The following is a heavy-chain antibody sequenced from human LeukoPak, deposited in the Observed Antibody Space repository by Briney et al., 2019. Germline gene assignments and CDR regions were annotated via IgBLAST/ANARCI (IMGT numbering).Heavy chain of an antibody. CDR2: IYYSGST. CDR3: ARDFLPFSGEDIVVVPAAMGWFDP. Sequence: SETLSLTCTVSGGSISSSSYYWGWIRQPPGKGLEWIGSIYYSGSTYYNPSLKSRATISVDTSKNQFSLKLSSVTAADTAVYYCARDFLPFSGEDIVVVPAAMGWFDPWGQGTLVTVSS. CDR1: GGSISSSSYY. J-gene: IGHJ5*02. D-gene: IGHD2-2*01. V-gene: IGHV4-39*07.